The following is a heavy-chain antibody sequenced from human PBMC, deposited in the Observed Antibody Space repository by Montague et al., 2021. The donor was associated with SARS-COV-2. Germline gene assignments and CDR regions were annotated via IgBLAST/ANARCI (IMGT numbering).Heavy chain of an antibody. CDR3: VRDHPYGGPRGAYDI. Sequence: SETLSLTCTVSGGSITGYYWSWLRRSPGKGLEWIAYIYDGGAANYNPSLGSRVTISTDTSTNQLSLKVNSVTAADTAVYYCVRDHPYGGPRGAYDIWGQGTVVTVSS. J-gene: IGHJ3*02. CDR2: IYDGGAA. V-gene: IGHV4-59*01. D-gene: IGHD4-23*01. CDR1: GGSITGYY.